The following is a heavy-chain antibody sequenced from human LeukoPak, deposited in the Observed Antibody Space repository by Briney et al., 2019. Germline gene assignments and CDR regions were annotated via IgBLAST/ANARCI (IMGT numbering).Heavy chain of an antibody. D-gene: IGHD6-13*01. CDR3: AIIPRAAAGPSARSPFHY. Sequence: GGSLRLSCAVSGFTFSSYWMNWVRRAPGKGLEWVANIKQDGSDKYYVDSVKGRFTISRDNAKNSLYLQMNSLRAEDTAVYYCAIIPRAAAGPSARSPFHYWGQGTLVTVSS. CDR1: GFTFSSYW. J-gene: IGHJ4*02. CDR2: IKQDGSDK. V-gene: IGHV3-7*01.